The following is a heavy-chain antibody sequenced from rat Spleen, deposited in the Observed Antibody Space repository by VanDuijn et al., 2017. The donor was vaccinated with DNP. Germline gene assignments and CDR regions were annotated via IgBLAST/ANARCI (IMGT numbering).Heavy chain of an antibody. CDR1: GFNFNDYW. D-gene: IGHD1-3*01. CDR3: ARERPYGSYIDY. V-gene: IGHV4-2*01. CDR2: INKVSSTI. J-gene: IGHJ2*01. Sequence: EVQLVESGGGLVQPGGSLKLSCAASGFNFNDYWMGWVRQAPGQGLKWIGEINKVSSTINYTPYLKDKFTISRDNAQNTLYLQMIQLGSEDTAIYYCARERPYGSYIDYWGQGVMVTVSS.